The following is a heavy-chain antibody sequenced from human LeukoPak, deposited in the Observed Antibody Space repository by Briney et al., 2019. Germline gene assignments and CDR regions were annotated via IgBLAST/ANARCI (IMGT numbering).Heavy chain of an antibody. J-gene: IGHJ6*03. Sequence: GGSLSLSCAASGFTFSSYSMNWVRQAPGKGLEWVSSISSISTYIYCADSVKGRFTISRDNAKNSLYLQMNSLRAEDTAVYYCARVHVDIVVVPAARFTYYYYMDVWGKGTTVTISS. V-gene: IGHV3-21*01. D-gene: IGHD2-2*01. CDR2: ISSISTYI. CDR1: GFTFSSYS. CDR3: ARVHVDIVVVPAARFTYYYYMDV.